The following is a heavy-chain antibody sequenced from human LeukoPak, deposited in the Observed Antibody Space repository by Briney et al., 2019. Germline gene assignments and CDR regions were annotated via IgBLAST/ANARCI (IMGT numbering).Heavy chain of an antibody. D-gene: IGHD3-22*01. CDR3: ASSDSSGYYGYYFDY. V-gene: IGHV1-2*02. CDR2: INPNSGGT. J-gene: IGHJ4*02. CDR1: GYTFTGYY. Sequence: GASVTVSCKASGYTFTGYYMHWVRQAPGQGLEWMGWINPNSGGTNYAQKFQGRVTMTRDTSISTAYMELSRLRADDTAVYYCASSDSSGYYGYYFDYWGQGTLVTVSS.